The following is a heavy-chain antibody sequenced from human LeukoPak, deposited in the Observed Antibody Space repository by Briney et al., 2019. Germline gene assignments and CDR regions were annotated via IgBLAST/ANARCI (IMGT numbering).Heavy chain of an antibody. Sequence: PSETLSLTCAVYGGSFSGYYWSWIRQPPGKGLEWIGEINHSGSTNYNPSLKSRVTISVDTSKNQFSLKLSSVTAADTAVYYCARALIWGAARRFDYWGQGTLVTVSS. CDR2: INHSGST. J-gene: IGHJ4*02. V-gene: IGHV4-34*01. D-gene: IGHD1-26*01. CDR1: GGSFSGYY. CDR3: ARALIWGAARRFDY.